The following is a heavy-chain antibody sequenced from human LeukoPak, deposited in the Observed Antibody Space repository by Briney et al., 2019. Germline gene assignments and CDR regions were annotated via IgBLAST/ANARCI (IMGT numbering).Heavy chain of an antibody. Sequence: GGSLRLSCAASGFTFSSYAMSWVRQAPGKGLEWVSSISGSGNRTYYADSVKGRFTISRDNSKHTLFLQMNSLRAEDTAVYYCAKGSSGGRPYYFDYWGQGTLVTASS. CDR1: GFTFSSYA. J-gene: IGHJ4*02. CDR2: ISGSGNRT. V-gene: IGHV3-23*01. CDR3: AKGSSGGRPYYFDY. D-gene: IGHD3-22*01.